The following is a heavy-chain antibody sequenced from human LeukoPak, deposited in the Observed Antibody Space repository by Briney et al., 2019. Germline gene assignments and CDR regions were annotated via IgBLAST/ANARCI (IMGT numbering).Heavy chain of an antibody. V-gene: IGHV1-2*02. D-gene: IGHD2-2*01. J-gene: IGHJ5*02. Sequence: ASVKVSCKASGYTFTGYYMHWVRQAPGQGLEWMGWINPNSGGTNYAQKFQGRVTMTRDTSISTAYMELSRLRSDDTAVYYCGRDRLGCSSTSCYQDGIKWFEPWGQGNLVTVSS. CDR1: GYTFTGYY. CDR2: INPNSGGT. CDR3: GRDRLGCSSTSCYQDGIKWFEP.